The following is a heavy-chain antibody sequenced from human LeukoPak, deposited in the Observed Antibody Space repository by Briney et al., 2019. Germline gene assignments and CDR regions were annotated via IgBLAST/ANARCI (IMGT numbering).Heavy chain of an antibody. V-gene: IGHV4-4*07. CDR1: GGSISSYY. CDR2: IYTSGST. D-gene: IGHD2-2*01. Sequence: SETLSLTCTVSGGSISSYYWSWIRQPAGKGLEWIGRIYTSGSTNYNPSLKSRVTMSVDASKNQFSLKLSSVTAADTAVYYCARQVGSCSSTSCYRALEIDYWGQGTLVTVSS. J-gene: IGHJ4*02. CDR3: ARQVGSCSSTSCYRALEIDY.